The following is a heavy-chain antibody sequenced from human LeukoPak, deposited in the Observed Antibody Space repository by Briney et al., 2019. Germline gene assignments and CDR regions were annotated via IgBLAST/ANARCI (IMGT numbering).Heavy chain of an antibody. CDR1: GYTFTDYY. J-gene: IGHJ5*02. CDR2: INPNSGGT. CDR3: ARVGSGSYYGGWFDP. Sequence: ATVKVSCKASGYTFTDYYMHWVRQAPGQGLEWMGWINPNSGGTNYAQKFQGRVTMTRDTSISTAYMELSRLRSDDTAVYYCARVGSGSYYGGWFDPWGQGTLVTVSS. D-gene: IGHD1-26*01. V-gene: IGHV1-2*02.